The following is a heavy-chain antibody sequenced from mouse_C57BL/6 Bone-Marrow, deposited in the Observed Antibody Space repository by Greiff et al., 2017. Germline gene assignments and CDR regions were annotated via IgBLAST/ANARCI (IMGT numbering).Heavy chain of an antibody. CDR2: IYPSDSET. CDR1: GYTFTSYW. V-gene: IGHV1-61*01. Sequence: QVQLQQPGAELVRPGSSVKLSCKASGYTFTSYWMDWVKQRPGQGLEWIGNIYPSDSETHYNQKFKDKATLTLDKSSSKAYLPLSSLTSADSTVYYCASSPLYYGSRWGQGTTLTVSS. CDR3: ASSPLYYGSR. D-gene: IGHD1-1*01. J-gene: IGHJ2*01.